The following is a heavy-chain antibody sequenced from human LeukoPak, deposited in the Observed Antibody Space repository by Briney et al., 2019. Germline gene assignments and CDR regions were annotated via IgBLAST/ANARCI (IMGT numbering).Heavy chain of an antibody. CDR3: ASPRERSYYTRGFDY. CDR1: GGSISSSSYY. V-gene: IGHV4-39*01. J-gene: IGHJ4*02. Sequence: PSETLSLTCTVSGGSISSSSYYWGWIRQHPGKGLEWIGSIYYSGSTYYNSSLKSRVTISVDTSKNQFSLKLSSVTAADTAVYYCASPRERSYYTRGFDYWGQGSLVTVSS. D-gene: IGHD5-18*01. CDR2: IYYSGST.